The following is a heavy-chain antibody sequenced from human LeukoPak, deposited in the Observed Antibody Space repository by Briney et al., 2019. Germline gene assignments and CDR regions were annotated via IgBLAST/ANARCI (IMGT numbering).Heavy chain of an antibody. CDR2: ISWNSGSI. CDR3: AKDMKVFDAFDI. J-gene: IGHJ3*02. Sequence: GRSLRLSCAPSVFTFDDYAMGWVRQAPVKALEWVSGISWNSGSIGYADSVKGRLTISRDNAKNSLYLQMNSLRAEDTALYYCAKDMKVFDAFDIWGQGTMVTVSS. V-gene: IGHV3-9*01. CDR1: VFTFDDYA.